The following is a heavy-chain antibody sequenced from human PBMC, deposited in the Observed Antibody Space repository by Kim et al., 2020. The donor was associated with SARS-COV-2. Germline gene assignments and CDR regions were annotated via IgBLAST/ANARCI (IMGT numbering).Heavy chain of an antibody. J-gene: IGHJ4*02. CDR2: MHYSGRT. CDR3: AVLRGRWYVEY. CDR1: GVSVNTHDYF. Sequence: SETLSLTCSVSGVSVNTHDYFCSWIRQPPGKGLEWIGYMHYSGRTSDNPSLKSRVTISMDTSKNHFSLNLTSVTAADTALYYCAVLRGRWYVEYGGPGTLVPVSS. D-gene: IGHD6-13*01. V-gene: IGHV4-61*03.